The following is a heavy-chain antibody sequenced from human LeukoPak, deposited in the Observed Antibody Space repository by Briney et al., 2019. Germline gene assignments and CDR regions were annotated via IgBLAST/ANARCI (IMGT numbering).Heavy chain of an antibody. J-gene: IGHJ4*02. Sequence: GASVNVSFKASGYTFTDYYMHGVRQAPGQGLEGMGWINPYTGGTNYAQKFQGRVTMPRDSSISTAYMELSSLTSDDTAVYYCARERGVQLERKLDHWGQGTLVTVSS. D-gene: IGHD1-1*01. CDR2: INPYTGGT. CDR3: ARERGVQLERKLDH. V-gene: IGHV1-2*02. CDR1: GYTFTDYY.